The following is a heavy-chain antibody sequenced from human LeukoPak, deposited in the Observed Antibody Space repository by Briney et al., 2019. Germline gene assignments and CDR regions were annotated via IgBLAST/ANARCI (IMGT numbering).Heavy chain of an antibody. Sequence: SVKVSCKASGATFNNYVITWVRQAPGQGLEWMGMIIPSLDIVDYAQTFQDRVTITADKSTSTAYMELRSLRSEDTAVYYCARGFGGSSGSSDYYGMDVWGQGTTVTVSS. V-gene: IGHV1-69*04. CDR2: IIPSLDIV. CDR1: GATFNNYV. CDR3: ARGFGGSSGSSDYYGMDV. J-gene: IGHJ6*02. D-gene: IGHD3-22*01.